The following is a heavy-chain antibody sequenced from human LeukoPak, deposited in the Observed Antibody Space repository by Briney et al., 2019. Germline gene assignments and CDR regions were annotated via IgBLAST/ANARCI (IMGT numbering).Heavy chain of an antibody. CDR2: IYSGGST. CDR1: GFTVSSNY. D-gene: IGHD3-10*01. Sequence: GGSLRLSRAASGFTVSSNYMSWVRQAPGKGLEWVSVIYSGGSTYYADSVKGRFTISRDNSKNTLYLQMNSLRAEDTAVYYCARDRGVAYYFDYWGQGTLVTVSS. J-gene: IGHJ4*02. CDR3: ARDRGVAYYFDY. V-gene: IGHV3-53*01.